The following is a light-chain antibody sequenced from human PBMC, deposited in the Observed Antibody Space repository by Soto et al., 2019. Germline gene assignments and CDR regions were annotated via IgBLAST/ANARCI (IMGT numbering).Light chain of an antibody. CDR2: WAS. V-gene: IGKV4-1*01. J-gene: IGKJ1*01. Sequence: IVMTQSPDSLAVSLGERATINCKSSQIVLYSSNNKNYLAWYQQKLGQPPKLLIYWASSRESGVPDRFSGSGSGTDFTLTISSLQAEDVAVYYCQQYYSTPRTFGQGTKVDIK. CDR1: QIVLYSSNNKNY. CDR3: QQYYSTPRT.